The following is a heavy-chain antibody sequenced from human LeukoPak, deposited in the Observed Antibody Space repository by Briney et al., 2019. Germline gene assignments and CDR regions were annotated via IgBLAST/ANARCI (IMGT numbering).Heavy chain of an antibody. D-gene: IGHD3-10*01. V-gene: IGHV3-23*01. J-gene: IGHJ4*02. CDR1: GFTFRNCA. CDR3: AKHVAGSLFYFDY. CDR2: ISGTGYNT. Sequence: GGSLRLSCAASGFTFRNCAMSWVRQAPGKGLEWVSGISGTGYNTYYADSVKGRFTISRDNSKNTLYLQMNSLGAEDTAVYYCAKHVAGSLFYFDYWGQRTLVTVSS.